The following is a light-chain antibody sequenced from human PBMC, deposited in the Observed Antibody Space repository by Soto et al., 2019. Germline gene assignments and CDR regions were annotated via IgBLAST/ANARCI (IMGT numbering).Light chain of an antibody. Sequence: DIQMTQSPSTLSASVGDRVTITCRASQSISSWLAWYQQKPGKAPQALIYDASSLKSGVPSRFSGNGSGTEITLTISSLQPDNFATYYCQQYNTYSTFGQGTRLEI. V-gene: IGKV1-5*01. CDR3: QQYNTYST. CDR2: DAS. J-gene: IGKJ5*01. CDR1: QSISSW.